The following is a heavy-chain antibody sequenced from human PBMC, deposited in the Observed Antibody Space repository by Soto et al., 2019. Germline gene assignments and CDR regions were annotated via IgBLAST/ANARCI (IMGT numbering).Heavy chain of an antibody. CDR3: ARSTYYDILTGYPPPGFDP. Sequence: SGPTLVNPTQTLTLTCTFSGFSLSTSGMCVSWIRQPPGKALEWLALIDWDDDKYYSTSLKTRLTISKDTSKNQVVLTMTNMDPVDTAAYYCARSTYYDILTGYPPPGFDPWGQGTLVTVS. CDR2: IDWDDDK. D-gene: IGHD3-9*01. CDR1: GFSLSTSGMC. V-gene: IGHV2-70*01. J-gene: IGHJ5*02.